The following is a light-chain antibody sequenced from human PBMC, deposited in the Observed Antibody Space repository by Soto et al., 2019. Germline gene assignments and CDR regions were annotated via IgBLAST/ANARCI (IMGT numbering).Light chain of an antibody. CDR3: LLYYGGIWV. CDR2: STS. Sequence: QAVVTQEPSLTVSPGGTVTLTCGSSTGAVTSGYYPNWFQQKPGQAPKILIYSTSNTHTWTPARFSGSLLGGKADLTLSAAQTEDEAEYYCLLYYGGIWVFGGGTKRTVL. V-gene: IGLV7-43*01. J-gene: IGLJ3*02. CDR1: TGAVTSGYY.